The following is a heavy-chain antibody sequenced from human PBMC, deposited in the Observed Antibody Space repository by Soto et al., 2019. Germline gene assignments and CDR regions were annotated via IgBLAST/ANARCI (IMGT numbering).Heavy chain of an antibody. J-gene: IGHJ5*02. V-gene: IGHV1-18*01. CDR2: ISGYNGNT. Sequence: ASVKVSCKASGYTFSNYGVSWVRQVPGQGLEWMGWISGYNGNTNYAQNFQGRVTMTADPSTRTAYMDLRSLRSDDTAVYFCARKSSSSSWFDPWGQGTLVTVSS. CDR1: GYTFSNYG. D-gene: IGHD6-6*01. CDR3: ARKSSSSSWFDP.